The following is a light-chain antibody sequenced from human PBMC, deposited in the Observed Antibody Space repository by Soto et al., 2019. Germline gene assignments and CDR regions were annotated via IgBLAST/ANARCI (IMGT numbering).Light chain of an antibody. CDR1: SSDVGGYNY. V-gene: IGLV2-8*01. Sequence: QSALTQPPSASGSPGQSVAISCTGTSSDVGGYNYVSWYQQHPGEAPKLMIYEVNKLPSGVPDRFSGSKSGNTASLTVSGLQAEDEADYYCSSYAGSSNVFGTGTKVTVL. CDR2: EVN. CDR3: SSYAGSSNV. J-gene: IGLJ1*01.